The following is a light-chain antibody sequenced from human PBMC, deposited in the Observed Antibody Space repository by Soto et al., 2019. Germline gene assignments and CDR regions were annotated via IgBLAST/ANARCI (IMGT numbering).Light chain of an antibody. J-gene: IGKJ4*01. CDR1: QSVSTY. Sequence: EIVLTQSPATLSLSPGERATLSCRASQSVSTYLAWYQQKPGQAPRLLIYDASNRATGIPARLSGSGSGTDFTLTISSLEPEDFAVYYCQQRSNWPLTFGGETKVEIK. V-gene: IGKV3-11*01. CDR3: QQRSNWPLT. CDR2: DAS.